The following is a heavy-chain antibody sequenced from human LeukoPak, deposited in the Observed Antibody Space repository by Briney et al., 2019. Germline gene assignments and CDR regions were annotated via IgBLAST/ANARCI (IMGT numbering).Heavy chain of an antibody. V-gene: IGHV3-21*01. D-gene: IGHD4-11*01. J-gene: IGHJ4*02. CDR1: GFTFSSYS. CDR2: ISSSSSYI. Sequence: PGGSLRLSCAASGFTFSSYSMNWVRQAPGKGLEWVSSISSSSSYIYYADSVKGRFTISRDNAKNSLYLQMNSLRAEDTAVYYCARETMTTVTSPPDYWGQGTLVTVSS. CDR3: ARETMTTVTSPPDY.